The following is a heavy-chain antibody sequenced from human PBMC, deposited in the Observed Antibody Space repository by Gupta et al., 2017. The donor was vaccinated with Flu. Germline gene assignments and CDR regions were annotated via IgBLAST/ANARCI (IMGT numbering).Heavy chain of an antibody. V-gene: IGHV1-18*01. CDR1: GYTFTSYG. J-gene: IGHJ4*02. Sequence: QVQLVQSGAEVKKPGASVKVSCKASGYTFTSYGISWVRQAPGQGIEWMGWISAYNGNTNDAQKLQGRVTMTTDTSTSTAYMELRSLRSDDTAVYYCARLYYYDSSGYQVGGYYFDYWGQGTLVTVSS. D-gene: IGHD3-22*01. CDR3: ARLYYYDSSGYQVGGYYFDY. CDR2: ISAYNGNT.